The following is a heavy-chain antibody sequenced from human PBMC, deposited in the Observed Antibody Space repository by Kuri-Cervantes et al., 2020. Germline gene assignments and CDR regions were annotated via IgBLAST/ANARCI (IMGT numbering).Heavy chain of an antibody. V-gene: IGHV5-51*01. CDR2: VYPGDSDT. J-gene: IGHJ4*02. D-gene: IGHD6-19*01. CDR1: GYNFTTYW. Sequence: GESLKISCQASGYNFTTYWIAWVRQMPGTGLEWMGIVYPGDSDTKYNPSFQGQVTISADKSISTAYLQWSSLRAEDTAVYYCARSRAVAYWGQGTLVTVSS. CDR3: ARSRAVAY.